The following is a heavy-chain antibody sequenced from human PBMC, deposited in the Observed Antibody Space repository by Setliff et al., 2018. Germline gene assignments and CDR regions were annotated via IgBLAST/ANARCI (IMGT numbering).Heavy chain of an antibody. Sequence: GASVKVSCKASGYTFTTYAMNWVRQAPGQGLKWMGWINTNTGNPTYAQGFTGRFVFSLDTSVSTAYLQISSLKAADTAVYYCAGILTGYYYYYYGMDVWGQGTTVTVSS. CDR2: INTNTGNP. J-gene: IGHJ6*02. CDR1: GYTFTTYA. V-gene: IGHV7-4-1*02. D-gene: IGHD3-9*01. CDR3: AGILTGYYYYYYGMDV.